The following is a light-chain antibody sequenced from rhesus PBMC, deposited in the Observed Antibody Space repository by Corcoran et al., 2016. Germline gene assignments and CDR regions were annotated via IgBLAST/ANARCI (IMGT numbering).Light chain of an antibody. CDR1: QDMRNA. Sequence: DIHMSQSPSSLSASVGDTVTMTCRASQDMRNALAWYQQKPGKDPQHLIDSTSTLESGVPLRFSGSRAGTDFTLTISSLQPEHFAAYFCQQGYRSPLAFGGGTKV. J-gene: IGKJ4*01. CDR2: STS. V-gene: IGKV1-33*01. CDR3: QQGYRSPLA.